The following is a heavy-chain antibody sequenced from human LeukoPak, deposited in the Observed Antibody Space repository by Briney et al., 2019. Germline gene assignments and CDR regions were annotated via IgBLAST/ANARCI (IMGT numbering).Heavy chain of an antibody. CDR1: GGSISSSSYY. V-gene: IGHV4-39*07. Sequence: PSETLSLTCTVSGGSISSSSYYWGWIRQPPGKGLEWIGSIYYSGSTYYNPSLKSRVTISVDTSKNQFSLKLSSVTAADTAVYYCARGLSSSWYSYWGQGTLVTVSS. D-gene: IGHD6-13*01. CDR3: ARGLSSSWYSY. CDR2: IYYSGST. J-gene: IGHJ4*02.